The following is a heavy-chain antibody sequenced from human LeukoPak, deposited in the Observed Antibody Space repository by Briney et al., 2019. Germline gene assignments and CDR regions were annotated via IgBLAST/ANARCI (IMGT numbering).Heavy chain of an antibody. CDR2: ISYDGSNK. V-gene: IGHV3-30-3*01. J-gene: IGHJ4*02. Sequence: GGSLRLSCAASGFTFSSYAMHWVRQAPGKGLEWVAVISYDGSNKYYADSVKGRFTISRDNSKNTLYLQMNSLRAEDTAVYYCARDRYYDSSGRGGISGYWGQGTLVTVSS. CDR3: ARDRYYDSSGRGGISGY. CDR1: GFTFSSYA. D-gene: IGHD3-22*01.